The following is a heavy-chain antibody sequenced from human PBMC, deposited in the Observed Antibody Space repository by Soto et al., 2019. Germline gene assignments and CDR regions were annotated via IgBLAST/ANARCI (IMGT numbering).Heavy chain of an antibody. J-gene: IGHJ4*02. Sequence: ASVKVSCKASGVTFSSYAISWVRQAPGQGLEWMGGIIPIFGTANYAQKFQGRVTITADESTSTAYVELSSLRSEDTAVYYCARATGDPGSYYFDYWGQGTLVTVSS. CDR1: GVTFSSYA. CDR2: IIPIFGTA. CDR3: ARATGDPGSYYFDY. V-gene: IGHV1-69*13. D-gene: IGHD2-21*02.